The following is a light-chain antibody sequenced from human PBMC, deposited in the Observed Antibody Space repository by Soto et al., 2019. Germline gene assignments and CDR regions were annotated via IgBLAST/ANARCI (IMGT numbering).Light chain of an antibody. CDR1: SSNIGAGYH. V-gene: IGLV1-40*01. J-gene: IGLJ1*01. CDR2: GDS. CDR3: QSSDSRLSGADV. Sequence: QSVLTQPPSVSGAPGQRVTISCTGSSSNIGAGYHVHWYQQLPGAAPKLLIFGDSNRPSGVPDRFSGSKSGTSASLAITGLQADDEADYYCQSSDSRLSGADVFGTGTKVNVL.